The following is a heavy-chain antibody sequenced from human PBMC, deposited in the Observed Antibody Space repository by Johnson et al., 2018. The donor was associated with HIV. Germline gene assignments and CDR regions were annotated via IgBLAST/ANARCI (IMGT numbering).Heavy chain of an antibody. Sequence: VQLVESGGGLVQPGGSLRLSCAASGFTFDDYGMSWVRQAPGKGLEWVSGINWNGGSTGYADSVKGRFTISRANAKNSLYLQMNSLRAEDTALYYCARDFSDYGDYGRCAFDIWGQGTMVTVSS. V-gene: IGHV3-20*04. D-gene: IGHD4-17*01. CDR1: GFTFDDYG. CDR3: ARDFSDYGDYGRCAFDI. J-gene: IGHJ3*02. CDR2: INWNGGST.